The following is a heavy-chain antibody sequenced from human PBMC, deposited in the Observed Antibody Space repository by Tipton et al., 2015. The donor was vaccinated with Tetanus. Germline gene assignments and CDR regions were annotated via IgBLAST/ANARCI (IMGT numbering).Heavy chain of an antibody. CDR2: IWYDGSNK. CDR1: GFTFRTYD. V-gene: IGHV3-33*08. D-gene: IGHD3-16*01. J-gene: IGHJ4*02. CDR3: ARDRVGGAGKNCDY. Sequence: SLRLSCAASGFTFRTYDMSWVRQAPGKGLEWVAVIWYDGSNKYYADSVKGRFTISRDNSKNTLYLQMNSLRAEDTAVYYCARDRVGGAGKNCDYWGQGTLVTVSS.